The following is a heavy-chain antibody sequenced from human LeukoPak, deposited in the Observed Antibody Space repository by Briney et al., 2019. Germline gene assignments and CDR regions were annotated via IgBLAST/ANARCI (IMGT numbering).Heavy chain of an antibody. V-gene: IGHV4-39*01. J-gene: IGHJ4*02. D-gene: IGHD2-2*01. Sequence: SETLSLTCTVSGGSISNTAYYWGWIRQPPGKGLEWIGNMYYRGNTYYNPSLKSRVTISADTSKNQFSLKLSSVTAADTAVYYCAGHGCSSTSCLDYWGQGTLVTVSS. CDR1: GGSISNTAYY. CDR3: AGHGCSSTSCLDY. CDR2: MYYRGNT.